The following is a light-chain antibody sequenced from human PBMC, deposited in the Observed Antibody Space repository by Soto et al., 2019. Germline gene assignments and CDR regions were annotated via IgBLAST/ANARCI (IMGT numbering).Light chain of an antibody. CDR3: LQDYSYPYT. CDR2: AAS. Sequence: AIQMTQSPSSLSTSVGDRVTITCRASQGIRNDLGWYQQKPGKAPKLLIYAASKLQSGVPSRFIGSGSGAEFTLTITSLQPEDFATYFCLQDYSYPYTFGTGTELEIK. V-gene: IGKV1-6*01. CDR1: QGIRND. J-gene: IGKJ2*01.